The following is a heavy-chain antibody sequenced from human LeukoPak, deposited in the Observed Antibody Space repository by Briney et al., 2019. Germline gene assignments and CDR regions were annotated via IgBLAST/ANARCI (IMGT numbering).Heavy chain of an antibody. D-gene: IGHD2-15*01. Sequence: GGSLRLSCAASGFTFSSYSMNWVRKAPGKGLEWVSSIIGSSSYIYYADSVKGRFTISRDNAKNSLYLQMNSLRAEDTAVYYCARDLEVAATPDYYYGMDVWGQGTTVTVSS. CDR3: ARDLEVAATPDYYYGMDV. CDR1: GFTFSSYS. V-gene: IGHV3-21*01. CDR2: IIGSSSYI. J-gene: IGHJ6*02.